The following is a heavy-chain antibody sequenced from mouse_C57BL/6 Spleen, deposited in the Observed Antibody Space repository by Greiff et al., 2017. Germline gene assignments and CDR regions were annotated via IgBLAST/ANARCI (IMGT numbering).Heavy chain of an antibody. CDR3: AIGGKLVPSSSFDY. V-gene: IGHV1-69*01. CDR1: GYTFTSYW. J-gene: IGHJ2*01. Sequence: VQLQQSGAELVMPGASVKLSCKASGYTFTSYWMHWVKQRPGQGLEWIGEIDPSDSYTNYNQKFKGKSTLTVDKSSSTAYMQLSSLTSEDSAVYYCAIGGKLVPSSSFDYWGQGTTLTVSS. CDR2: IDPSDSYT. D-gene: IGHD4-1*01.